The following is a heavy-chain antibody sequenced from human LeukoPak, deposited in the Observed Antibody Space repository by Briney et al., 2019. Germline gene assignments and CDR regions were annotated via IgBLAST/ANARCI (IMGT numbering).Heavy chain of an antibody. CDR1: GFAFSSYA. V-gene: IGHV3-23*01. CDR2: ISGSSGNT. J-gene: IGHJ4*02. CDR3: AKARAYSYASDY. D-gene: IGHD5-18*01. Sequence: PGGSLRLSCAASGFAFSSYAMSWVRQAPGKGLEWVSSISGSSGNTYHADSVKGRFTISRDNSKNTLYLQMNSLRAEDTAVYYCAKARAYSYASDYWGQGTLVTVSS.